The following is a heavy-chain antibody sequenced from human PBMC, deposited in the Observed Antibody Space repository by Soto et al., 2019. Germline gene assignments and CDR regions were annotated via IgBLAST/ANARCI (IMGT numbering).Heavy chain of an antibody. V-gene: IGHV3-15*01. D-gene: IGHD3-3*02. CDR1: GFTFTKSW. CDR2: IRSEADGGTA. Sequence: EVQLVESGEDLIKPGGSLRLSCAASGFTFTKSWMSWVRQPPGKGLEWVGRIRSEADGGTADYAAPLKGRFTISRDDSKDTLYMELNSLKSEDIALYYGTSGSICGVPTHGEVFWGQVTLVSVSS. J-gene: IGHJ4*02. CDR3: TSGSICGVPTHGEVF.